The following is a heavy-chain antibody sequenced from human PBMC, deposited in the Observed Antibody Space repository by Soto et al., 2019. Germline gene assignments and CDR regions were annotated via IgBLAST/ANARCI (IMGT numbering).Heavy chain of an antibody. D-gene: IGHD2-15*01. CDR2: ITSSSSYI. V-gene: IGHV3-21*01. CDR3: ARDHGLSSYAFDI. J-gene: IGHJ3*02. Sequence: EVQLVESGGGLVKPGGSLRLSCAASVFTFSSYSMNWFRQAPGKWLELVSSITSSSSYIYYADSLKGRFTISRDNSKNALYLQMNSLRSEDTAVYYCARDHGLSSYAFDIWGQGTMVTVSS. CDR1: VFTFSSYS.